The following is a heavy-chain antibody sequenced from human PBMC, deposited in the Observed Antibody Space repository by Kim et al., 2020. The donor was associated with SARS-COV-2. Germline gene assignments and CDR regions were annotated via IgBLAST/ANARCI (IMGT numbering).Heavy chain of an antibody. CDR2: VSTDGDYL. CDR1: GFTFKNYA. J-gene: IGHJ6*02. D-gene: IGHD6-19*01. V-gene: IGHV3-23*01. CDR3: GKDQRAGAGGYLGMDV. Sequence: GGSLRLSCAASGFTFKNYAINWVRQPPGKGLEWVSTVSTDGDYLYYADSVKGRFAISRDNSKNTLYLQMNSLRAEDTAVYYGGKDQRAGAGGYLGMDVWGQGTTVTVSS.